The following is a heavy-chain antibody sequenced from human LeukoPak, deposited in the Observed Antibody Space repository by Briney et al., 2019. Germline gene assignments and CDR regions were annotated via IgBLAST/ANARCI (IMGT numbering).Heavy chain of an antibody. CDR2: MNPNSGNT. CDR1: GYTFTSYD. Sequence: ATVKVSCKASGYTFTSYDINWVRQATGQGLEWMGWMNPNSGNTGYAQKFQGRVTMTRNTSISTAYMELSSLRSEDTAVYYCARGLVGAVAGRDHDYWGQGTLVTVSS. V-gene: IGHV1-8*01. CDR3: ARGLVGAVAGRDHDY. D-gene: IGHD6-19*01. J-gene: IGHJ4*02.